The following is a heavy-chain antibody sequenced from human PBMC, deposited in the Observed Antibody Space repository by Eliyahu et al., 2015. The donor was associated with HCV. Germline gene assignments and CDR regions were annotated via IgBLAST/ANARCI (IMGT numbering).Heavy chain of an antibody. D-gene: IGHD6-13*01. CDR2: FYSGGRT. Sequence: EVQLVESGGGLVQPGGSLRLSCAASGFPVXSNYMXWVRQAPGKGLEWGSVFYSGGRTYYADSVKGRFTISRDXSKNTLYLQMNSLRAEDTAVYYCARTQLWQQLVGTFMDVWGQGTTVTVSS. CDR3: ARTQLWQQLVGTFMDV. CDR1: GFPVXSNY. V-gene: IGHV3-66*01. J-gene: IGHJ6*02.